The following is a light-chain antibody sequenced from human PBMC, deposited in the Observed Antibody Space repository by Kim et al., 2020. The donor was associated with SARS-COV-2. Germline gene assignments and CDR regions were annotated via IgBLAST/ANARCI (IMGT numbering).Light chain of an antibody. J-gene: IGLJ3*02. V-gene: IGLV1-44*01. CDR3: AAWDDGLSGWV. Sequence: GQRVTISCSASSSNIISNTLNWYQQLPGTAPKLLIHSDNQRPSGVPDRFSGSKSGTSASLAISGLQSEDEADYFCAAWDDGLSGWVFGGGTQLTVL. CDR1: SSNIISNT. CDR2: SDN.